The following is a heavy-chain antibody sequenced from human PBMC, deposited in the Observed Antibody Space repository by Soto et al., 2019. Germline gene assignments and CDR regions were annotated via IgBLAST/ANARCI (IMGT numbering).Heavy chain of an antibody. CDR1: GGSISSYY. CDR3: ARAKMTTVTTFWFDP. V-gene: IGHV4-59*01. Sequence: SETLSLTCTVSGGSISSYYWSWIRQPPGKGLEWIGYIYYSGSTNYNPSLKSRVTISVDTSKNQFSLKLSSVTAADTAVYYCARAKMTTVTTFWFDPWGQGTLVTVSS. J-gene: IGHJ5*02. D-gene: IGHD4-17*01. CDR2: IYYSGST.